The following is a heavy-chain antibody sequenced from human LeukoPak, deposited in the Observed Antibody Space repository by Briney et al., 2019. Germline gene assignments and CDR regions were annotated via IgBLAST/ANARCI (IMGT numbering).Heavy chain of an antibody. CDR1: GFTFRDYW. CDR3: VRDIAGAFGY. D-gene: IGHD1-26*01. J-gene: IGHJ4*02. CDR2: INSDGTAI. Sequence: GGSLRLSCAASGFTFRDYWMHWVRQVPGKEPVWVARINSDGTAISHADSVKGRFTVSRDNGKNMVYLQLSSLRADDTAVYYCVRDIAGAFGYWGQGTLVTAFS. V-gene: IGHV3-74*01.